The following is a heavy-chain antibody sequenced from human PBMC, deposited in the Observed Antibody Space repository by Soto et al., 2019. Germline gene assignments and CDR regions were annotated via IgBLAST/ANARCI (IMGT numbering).Heavy chain of an antibody. CDR3: ARTCSGGTCSFDY. CDR1: GFTVSSNY. V-gene: IGHV3-66*01. D-gene: IGHD2-15*01. CDR2: IYSGGST. Sequence: EVQLVESGGGLVQPGGSLRLSCAASGFTVSSNYMSWVRQAPGKGLEWVSVIYSGGSTYYADSVKGRFTISRDNSENTLYLQMNSLRAEDTAVYYGARTCSGGTCSFDYWGQGTLVTVSS. J-gene: IGHJ4*02.